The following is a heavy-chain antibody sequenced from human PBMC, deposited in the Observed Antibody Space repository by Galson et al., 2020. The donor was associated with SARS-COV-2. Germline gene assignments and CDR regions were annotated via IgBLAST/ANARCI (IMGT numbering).Heavy chain of an antibody. D-gene: IGHD3-10*01. Sequence: GWSLSLSRTASVFIFSDSYMVWIRQAPGKGLEWVSYISSSGSTIYYADSVKGRFTISRDNAKNSLYLQMSSLRAEDTAVYYCARAGRPDYFDYWGQGTLVTVSS. J-gene: IGHJ4*02. CDR3: ARAGRPDYFDY. CDR2: ISSSGSTI. V-gene: IGHV3-11*01. CDR1: VFIFSDSY.